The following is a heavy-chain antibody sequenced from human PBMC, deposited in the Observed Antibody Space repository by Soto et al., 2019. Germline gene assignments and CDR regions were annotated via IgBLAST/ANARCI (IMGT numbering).Heavy chain of an antibody. V-gene: IGHV3-33*01. D-gene: IGHD3-10*01. Sequence: QVQLVESGGGVVQPGRSLRLSCAASGFIFSSYGMHWVRQAPGKGLEWVAVIWYDGSNKYYGDSVKGRFTISRDNSKNTLYLQMNSLRAEDTDVYYCARELRAGIWVGGYGGQGTLVTVSS. J-gene: IGHJ4*02. CDR2: IWYDGSNK. CDR1: GFIFSSYG. CDR3: ARELRAGIWVGGY.